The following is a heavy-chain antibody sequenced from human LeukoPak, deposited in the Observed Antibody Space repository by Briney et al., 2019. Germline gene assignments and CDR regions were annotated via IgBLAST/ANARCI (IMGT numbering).Heavy chain of an antibody. CDR1: GFTFSSYA. J-gene: IGHJ3*02. Sequence: GRSLRLSCAASGFTFSSYAMSWVRQAPGKGLEWVSDISGSGGSTYYADSVKGRFTISRDNSKNTLYLQMNSLRAEDTAVYYCAKADYGSGYSNAFDMWGQGTMVTVSS. CDR3: AKADYGSGYSNAFDM. V-gene: IGHV3-23*01. D-gene: IGHD3-22*01. CDR2: ISGSGGST.